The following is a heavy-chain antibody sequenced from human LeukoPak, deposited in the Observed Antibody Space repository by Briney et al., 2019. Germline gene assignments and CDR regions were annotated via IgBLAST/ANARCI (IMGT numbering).Heavy chain of an antibody. CDR2: ISRSGGGT. CDR1: GFTFSTYA. CDR3: ARDACGGTCHTQPTDY. J-gene: IGHJ4*02. V-gene: IGHV3-64*02. Sequence: QSGGSLRLSCTASGFTFSTYAMQWVRQAPGKGLEYVSSISRSGGGTYYADSVKGRFTISRDNSKNTLYLQMGSLRTEDMAVYYCARDACGGTCHTQPTDYWGQGTLVTVSS. D-gene: IGHD2-21*01.